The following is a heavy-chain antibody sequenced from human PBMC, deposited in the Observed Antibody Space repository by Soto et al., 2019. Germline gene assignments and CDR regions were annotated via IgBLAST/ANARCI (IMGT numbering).Heavy chain of an antibody. CDR3: ARAAGGRGRGALDI. CDR2: IPNTENKK. V-gene: IGHV3-30-3*01. D-gene: IGHD6-13*01. Sequence: QVHLEESGGGVVQPGTSLRLSCVASGFTFSSYGMHWVRQAPGKGLEWVAVIPNTENKKYYADSVKGRFTISRDNSQYPLFLQMDSLRSEDTAMYYCARAAGGRGRGALDIWGQGTMVTVS. J-gene: IGHJ3*02. CDR1: GFTFSSYG.